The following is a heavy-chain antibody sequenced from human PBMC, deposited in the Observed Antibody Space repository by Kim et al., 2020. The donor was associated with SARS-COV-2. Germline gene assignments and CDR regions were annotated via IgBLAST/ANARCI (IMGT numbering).Heavy chain of an antibody. J-gene: IGHJ4*02. Sequence: GGSLRLSCAASGFTFSSYGMHWVRQAPGKGLEWVAVIWYDGSNKYYADSVKGRFTISRDNSKNTLYLQMNSLRAEDTAVYYCARGTPIVGATSDDYWGQGSLVTVSS. CDR3: ARGTPIVGATSDDY. D-gene: IGHD1-26*01. CDR1: GFTFSSYG. V-gene: IGHV3-33*01. CDR2: IWYDGSNK.